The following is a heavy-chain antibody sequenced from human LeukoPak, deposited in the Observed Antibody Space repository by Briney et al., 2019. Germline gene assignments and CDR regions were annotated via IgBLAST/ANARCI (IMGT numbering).Heavy chain of an antibody. CDR3: ARDSGDMIVVVHDAFDI. D-gene: IGHD3-22*01. CDR2: IRYDGSNK. J-gene: IGHJ3*02. Sequence: PGGSLRLSCAASGFTFSSYGMHWVRQAPGKGLEWVAFIRYDGSNKYYADSVKGRFTISRDNSKNTLYLQMNSLRAEDTAVYYCARDSGDMIVVVHDAFDIWGQGTMVTVSS. CDR1: GFTFSSYG. V-gene: IGHV3-30*02.